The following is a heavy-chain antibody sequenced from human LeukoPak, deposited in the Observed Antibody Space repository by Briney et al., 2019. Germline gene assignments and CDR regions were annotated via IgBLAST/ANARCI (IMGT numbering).Heavy chain of an antibody. CDR1: GYTFTSYD. V-gene: IGHV1-8*03. CDR3: ARVPKGIAAAWGP. J-gene: IGHJ4*02. D-gene: IGHD6-13*01. Sequence: ASVKVSCKASGYTFTSYDINWVRQATGQGLEWMGWMNPNSGNTGYAQKFQGRVTITRNTSINTAYMELSSLRSEDTAVYYCARVPKGIAAAWGPWGQGTLVTVSS. CDR2: MNPNSGNT.